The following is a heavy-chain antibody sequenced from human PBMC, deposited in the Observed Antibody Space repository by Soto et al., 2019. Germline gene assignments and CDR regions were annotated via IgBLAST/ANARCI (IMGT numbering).Heavy chain of an antibody. V-gene: IGHV3-33*01. CDR2: IWYDGSNK. Sequence: QVQLVESGGGVVQPGRSLRLSCAASGFTFSSYGMHWVRQAPGKGLEWVAVIWYDGSNKYYADSVKGRFTISRDNSKNTLYLQMNSRRAEDTAVYYCARDGQYALRFLEWLSYFDYWGQGTLVTVSS. J-gene: IGHJ4*02. CDR1: GFTFSSYG. CDR3: ARDGQYALRFLEWLSYFDY. D-gene: IGHD3-3*01.